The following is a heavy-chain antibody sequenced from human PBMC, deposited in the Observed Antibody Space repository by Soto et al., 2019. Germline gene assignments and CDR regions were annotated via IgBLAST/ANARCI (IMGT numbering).Heavy chain of an antibody. Sequence: GGSLRLSCAASGFTVSSNYMSWVRQAPGKGLEWVAVIYSCGSTYCADSVKGLFTISRDNSKNTLYLQMNSLRAEDTAVYYCARRASAPNVRIQLSSGPFDXSGQGTLVTVSX. J-gene: IGHJ4*02. V-gene: IGHV3-66*03. D-gene: IGHD5-18*01. CDR1: GFTVSSNY. CDR2: IYSCGST. CDR3: ARRASAPNVRIQLSSGPFDX.